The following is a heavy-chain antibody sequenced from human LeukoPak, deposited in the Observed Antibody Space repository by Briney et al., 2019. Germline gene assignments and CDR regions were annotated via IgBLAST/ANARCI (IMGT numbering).Heavy chain of an antibody. J-gene: IGHJ6*04. CDR3: ARGGYCSSTSCSKLMDV. D-gene: IGHD2-2*01. V-gene: IGHV4-59*12. Sequence: PSETLSLTCTVSGGSISSYYWSWIRQPPGKGLEWIGYIYYSGSTNYNPSLKSRVTISVDTSKNQFSLKLSSVTAADTAVYYCARGGYCSSTSCSKLMDVWGKGTTVTVSS. CDR2: IYYSGST. CDR1: GGSISSYY.